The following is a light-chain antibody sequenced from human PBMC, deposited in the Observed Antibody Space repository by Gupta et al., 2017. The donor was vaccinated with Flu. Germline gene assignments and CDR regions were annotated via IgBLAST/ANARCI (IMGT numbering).Light chain of an antibody. V-gene: IGLV6-57*01. CDR3: QSYNSVTSDVV. Sequence: NFMLTQPHSASVSPRKTVTLSCTRSSGGIFTTYAQWHQHRPGRSHHPEIFEDTRRPSALPFRISGSVDSSANSASLTISGLKTEDEADYYCQSYNSVTSDVVFGGGTKLTVL. J-gene: IGLJ2*01. CDR1: SGGIFTTY. CDR2: EDT.